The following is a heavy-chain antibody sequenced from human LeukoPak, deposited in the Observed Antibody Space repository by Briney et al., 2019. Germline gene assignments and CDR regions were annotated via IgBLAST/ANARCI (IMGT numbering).Heavy chain of an antibody. J-gene: IGHJ5*01. CDR1: AYTFTGYY. CDR2: INPNSGAT. V-gene: IGHV1-2*02. CDR3: ARVALNTVTEHLFDP. D-gene: IGHD4-17*01. Sequence: ASVKVSRKASAYTFTGYYVHWVRQAPGQGLEWMGWINPNSGATNYAQKFQGRVTMTRDTSISTAYMELSRLISDDTAVYHCARVALNTVTEHLFDPWGQGTLVTVSS.